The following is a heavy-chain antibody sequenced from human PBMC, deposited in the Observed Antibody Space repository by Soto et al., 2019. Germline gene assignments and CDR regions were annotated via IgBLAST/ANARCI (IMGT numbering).Heavy chain of an antibody. CDR2: ISGSGGST. D-gene: IGHD3-22*01. J-gene: IGHJ2*01. Sequence: PXGSLRLSCAASGXTFSSYAMSWVRQAPGKGLEWVSAISGSGGSTYYADSVNGRFTISIDNSNNTLYLQMNSLRAEDQAVYYCAGRITMIVVVTLNGDWYFDLWGRGTLVTVSS. CDR1: GXTFSSYA. V-gene: IGHV3-23*01. CDR3: AGRITMIVVVTLNGDWYFDL.